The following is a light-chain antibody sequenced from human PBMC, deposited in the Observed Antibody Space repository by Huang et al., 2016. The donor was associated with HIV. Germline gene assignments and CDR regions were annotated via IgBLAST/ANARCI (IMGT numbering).Light chain of an antibody. CDR2: DAS. V-gene: IGKV3-11*01. CDR3: QQHTSWPT. J-gene: IGKJ2*01. Sequence: EVVLTQSPATLSLSAGETATLSCWASQNVTTYLAWYQQKAGQSPSLLIYDASNRATGIPARFSGSGCGTDFTLTINSLEPMDSAVYYCQQHTSWPTFGQGTNLEIK. CDR1: QNVTTY.